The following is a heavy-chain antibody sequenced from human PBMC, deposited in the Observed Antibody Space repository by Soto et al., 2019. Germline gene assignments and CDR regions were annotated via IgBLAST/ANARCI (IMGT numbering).Heavy chain of an antibody. J-gene: IGHJ3*01. D-gene: IGHD1-7*01. Sequence: QVQVVQSGTEVKTPGASVKVSCHASGYTFTNYGINWVRQAPGQGLEWMSWISAYHGKTQHAPFGQDRVTMTTDTSTRAAYMELSSLRSAVTAVYFCARGGWNYGPGPFDLWGQGTMVTVSS. CDR3: ARGGWNYGPGPFDL. CDR1: GYTFTNYG. CDR2: ISAYHGKT. V-gene: IGHV1-18*04.